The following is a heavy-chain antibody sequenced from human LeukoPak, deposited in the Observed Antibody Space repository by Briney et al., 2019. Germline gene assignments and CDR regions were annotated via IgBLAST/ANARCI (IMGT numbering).Heavy chain of an antibody. Sequence: SGGSLRLSCAASGFTFSSYAMHWVRQAPGKGLEWVAVISYDGSNKYYADSVKGRFTISRDNSKNTLYLQMNSLRAEDTAVYYCAKDRWSGSSVGAFDIWGQGTMVTVSS. CDR2: ISYDGSNK. D-gene: IGHD1-26*01. CDR1: GFTFSSYA. J-gene: IGHJ3*02. CDR3: AKDRWSGSSVGAFDI. V-gene: IGHV3-30-3*01.